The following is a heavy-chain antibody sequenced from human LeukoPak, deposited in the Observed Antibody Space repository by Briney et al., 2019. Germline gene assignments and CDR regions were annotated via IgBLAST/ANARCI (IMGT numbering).Heavy chain of an antibody. CDR2: ISYDGSNK. CDR3: AKDRRASAYYFDY. V-gene: IGHV3-30*18. J-gene: IGHJ4*02. CDR1: GFTFSSYG. Sequence: PGRSLRLSCAASGFTFSSYGMHWVRQAPGKGLEWVAVISYDGSNKYYADSVKGRFTISRDNSKNTLYLQMNSLRAGDTAVYYCAKDRRASAYYFDYWGQGTLVTVSS.